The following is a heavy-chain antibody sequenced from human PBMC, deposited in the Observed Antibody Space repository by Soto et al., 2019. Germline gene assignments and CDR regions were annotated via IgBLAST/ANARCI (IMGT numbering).Heavy chain of an antibody. CDR2: ISYDGSNK. D-gene: IGHD1-26*01. Sequence: TGGSLRLSCAASGFTFSSYGMHWVRQAPGKGLEWVAVISYDGSNKYYADSVKGRFTISRDNSKNTLYLQMNSLRAEDTAVYYCAKVSSPFPGSWGSYYYYGMDVWGQGTTVTVSS. CDR1: GFTFSSYG. J-gene: IGHJ6*02. V-gene: IGHV3-30*18. CDR3: AKVSSPFPGSWGSYYYYGMDV.